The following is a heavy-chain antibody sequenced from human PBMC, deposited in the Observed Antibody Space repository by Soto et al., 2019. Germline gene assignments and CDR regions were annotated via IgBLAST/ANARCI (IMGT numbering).Heavy chain of an antibody. CDR1: GYTFTSYG. V-gene: IGHV1-18*01. D-gene: IGHD5-18*01. J-gene: IGHJ4*02. CDR3: ARDLSSIKLWRDYFDY. CDR2: ISAYNGNT. Sequence: ASVKVSCKASGYTFTSYGISWVRQAPGQGLEWMGWISAYNGNTNYAQKLQGRVTMTTDTSTSTAYMELRSLRSDDTAVYYCARDLSSIKLWRDYFDYWGQGTPVTVSS.